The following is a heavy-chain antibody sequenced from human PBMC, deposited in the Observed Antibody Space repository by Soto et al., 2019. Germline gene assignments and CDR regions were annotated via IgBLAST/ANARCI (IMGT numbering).Heavy chain of an antibody. Sequence: SETLSLTCTVSGGSISSSSYYWGWIRQPPGKGLEWIGSIYYSGSTYYNPSLKSRVTISVDTSKNQFSLKLSSVTAADTAVYYCARVPNYGMDVWGQGTTVTVSS. J-gene: IGHJ6*02. CDR2: IYYSGST. CDR1: GGSISSSSYY. V-gene: IGHV4-39*01. CDR3: ARVPNYGMDV. D-gene: IGHD2-2*01.